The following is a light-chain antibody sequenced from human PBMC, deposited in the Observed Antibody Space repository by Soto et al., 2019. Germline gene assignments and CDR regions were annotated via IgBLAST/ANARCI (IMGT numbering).Light chain of an antibody. CDR2: GAS. Sequence: EIVLTQSPDTLSFSPGDRATLSCRASQSLSSSYLAWYQQKPGQAPRLLIYGASSRATGIPDRFSGSGSGTDFTLTISRLEPEDFAVYYCQQYGSSPALTFGGGPKVEIE. V-gene: IGKV3-20*01. CDR3: QQYGSSPALT. J-gene: IGKJ4*01. CDR1: QSLSSSY.